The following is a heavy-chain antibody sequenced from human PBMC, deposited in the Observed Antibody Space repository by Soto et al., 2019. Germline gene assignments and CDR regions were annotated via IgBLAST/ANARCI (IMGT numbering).Heavy chain of an antibody. CDR1: GGSFSGYY. Sequence: SETLSLTCAVYGGSFSGYYWSWIRQPPGKGLEWIGEINHSGSTNYNPSLKSRVTISVDTSKNQFSLKLSSVTAADTAVYYCARLRGQYCSSTGCKTRPYYYYYMDVWGKGTTVTVSS. V-gene: IGHV4-34*01. CDR2: INHSGST. D-gene: IGHD2-2*01. CDR3: ARLRGQYCSSTGCKTRPYYYYYMDV. J-gene: IGHJ6*03.